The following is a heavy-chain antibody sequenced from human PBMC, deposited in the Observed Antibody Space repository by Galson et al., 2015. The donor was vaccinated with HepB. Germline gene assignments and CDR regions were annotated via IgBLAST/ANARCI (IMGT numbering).Heavy chain of an antibody. CDR3: AALDGMDV. Sequence: SVKVSCKAPGFTFTSSAVHWVRQARGQRLDWIGWIVVGSGNTKYAQKFQERVTITRDMSTSTAYMELSSLRSEDTAVYYCAALDGMDVWGQGTTVTVSS. V-gene: IGHV1-58*01. CDR1: GFTFTSSA. J-gene: IGHJ6*02. CDR2: IVVGSGNT.